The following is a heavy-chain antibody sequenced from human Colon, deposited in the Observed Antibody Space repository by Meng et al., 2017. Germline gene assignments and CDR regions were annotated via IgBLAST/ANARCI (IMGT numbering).Heavy chain of an antibody. V-gene: IGHV1-3*01. D-gene: IGHD4-23*01. CDR3: AKDQDFGGTPDS. CDR2: INPGNGDT. Sequence: QVQVVQTGAEVKEPGASVKVSCKPSGYPFSHYALHWVRQAPGQRLEWMGWINPGNGDTKSSHKFQGRLTITRDTSASTAYMELSSLRSEDTAVYYCAKDQDFGGTPDSWGQGTLVTVPS. J-gene: IGHJ4*02. CDR1: GYPFSHYA.